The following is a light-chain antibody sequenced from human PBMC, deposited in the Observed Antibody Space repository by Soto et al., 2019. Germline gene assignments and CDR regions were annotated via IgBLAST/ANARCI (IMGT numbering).Light chain of an antibody. Sequence: IVLTQSPATLPVSPGETGTLSCRASQSVGSKLAWYQQKPGQAPRLLIYGASTRATGVPARFSGSGSGTEFTLTISSLQSEDVAIYYCQQYNNWPPLSFGQETKLEIK. CDR1: QSVGSK. J-gene: IGKJ2*01. CDR2: GAS. CDR3: QQYNNWPPLS. V-gene: IGKV3-15*01.